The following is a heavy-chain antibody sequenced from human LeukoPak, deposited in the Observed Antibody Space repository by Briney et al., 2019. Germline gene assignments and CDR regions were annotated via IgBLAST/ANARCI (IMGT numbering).Heavy chain of an antibody. CDR2: IYYSGST. D-gene: IGHD1-26*01. CDR1: GGSISSSSYY. J-gene: IGHJ3*02. Sequence: PSETLSLTCTVSGGSISSSSYYWGWIRQPPGKGLEWIGSIYYSGSTYYNPSLKSRVTISVDTSKNQFSLKLSSVTAADTAVYYCSPIVGATGGAFDIWGQGTMVTVSS. V-gene: IGHV4-39*01. CDR3: SPIVGATGGAFDI.